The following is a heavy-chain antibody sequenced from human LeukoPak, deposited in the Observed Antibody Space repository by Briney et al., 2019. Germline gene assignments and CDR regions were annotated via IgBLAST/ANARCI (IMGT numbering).Heavy chain of an antibody. CDR3: ARWEYASSWFDP. CDR1: GGSISRYY. J-gene: IGHJ5*02. CDR2: ISYSGST. Sequence: PSETLSLTCSVSGGSISRYYWSWIRQPPGKGLEWIGYISYSGSTNYNPSLKSRVAISVDTSKNQFSVKLSSVTAADTAVYYCARWEYASSWFDPWGQGTLVTVSS. V-gene: IGHV4-59*08. D-gene: IGHD6-6*01.